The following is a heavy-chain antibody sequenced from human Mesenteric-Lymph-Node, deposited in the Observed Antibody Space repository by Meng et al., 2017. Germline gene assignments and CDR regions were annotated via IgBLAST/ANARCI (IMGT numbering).Heavy chain of an antibody. D-gene: IGHD5-12*01. CDR1: GFTFSSYW. CDR3: AVMVATVLEPGDY. V-gene: IGHV3-74*01. Sequence: GESLKISCAASGFTFSSYWMHWVRQAPGKGLVWVSRINNDGSSTSYADSVKGRFTISRDNAKNTLYLQMNSLRAEDTAVYYCAVMVATVLEPGDYWGQGTLVTVSS. CDR2: INNDGSST. J-gene: IGHJ4*02.